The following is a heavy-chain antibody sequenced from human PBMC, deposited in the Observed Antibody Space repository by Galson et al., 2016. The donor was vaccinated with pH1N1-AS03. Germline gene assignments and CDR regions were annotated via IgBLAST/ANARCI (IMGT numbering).Heavy chain of an antibody. D-gene: IGHD3-16*01. CDR1: GFTLSAYW. V-gene: IGHV3-74*03. CDR2: ISRDGSTR. J-gene: IGHJ6*02. Sequence: SLRLSCAASGFTLSAYWMYWVRQTPGKRPVWVSRISRDGSTREHADSVKGRFSVSRDNARNTLHLHMSNLRDDDTAVYYCVAYDWGRPDVWGHGTTVTVSS. CDR3: VAYDWGRPDV.